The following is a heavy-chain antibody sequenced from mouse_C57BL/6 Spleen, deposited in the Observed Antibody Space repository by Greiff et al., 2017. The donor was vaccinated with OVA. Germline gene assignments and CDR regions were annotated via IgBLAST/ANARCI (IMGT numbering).Heavy chain of an antibody. CDR3: APLTVVATDYYAMDY. CDR1: GYSFTGYF. D-gene: IGHD1-1*01. J-gene: IGHJ4*01. Sequence: VQLKQSGPELVKPGDSVKISCKASGYSFTGYFMNWVMQSHGKSLEWIGRINPYNGDTFYNQKFKGKATLTVDKSSSTAHMELRSLTSEDSAVYYCAPLTVVATDYYAMDYWGQGTSVTVSS. CDR2: INPYNGDT. V-gene: IGHV1-20*01.